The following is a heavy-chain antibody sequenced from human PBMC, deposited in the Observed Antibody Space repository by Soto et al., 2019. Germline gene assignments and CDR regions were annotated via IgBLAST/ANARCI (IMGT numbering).Heavy chain of an antibody. V-gene: IGHV3-7*03. D-gene: IGHD6-19*01. CDR2: IKQDGSKT. CDR1: GFTFSNYW. Sequence: GGSLRLSCAASGFTFSNYWMTWVRQAPGKGLEWVANIKQDGSKTYYVDSVKGRFTISRDNTKNSVYLQMNSLRAEDTAVYYCASAPGHSSGWYGYFDFWGQGALVTVSS. J-gene: IGHJ4*02. CDR3: ASAPGHSSGWYGYFDF.